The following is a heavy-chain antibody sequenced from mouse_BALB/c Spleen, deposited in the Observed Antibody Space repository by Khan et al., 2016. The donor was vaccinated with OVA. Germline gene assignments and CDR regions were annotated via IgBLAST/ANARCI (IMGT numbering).Heavy chain of an antibody. CDR3: ARGNCYGYYFDY. CDR1: GYSITSGYA. V-gene: IGHV3-2*02. J-gene: IGHJ2*01. CDR2: ISYSDVT. Sequence: EVQLVESGPGLVKPSQSLSLTCTVTGYSITSGYAWNWIRQFPGNKLEWMGYISYSDVTNYNPSLKSRISITRDTSKNPFFLQLNSVTTEDTATYYCARGNCYGYYFDYWGRGSTLTVSS. D-gene: IGHD1-1*01.